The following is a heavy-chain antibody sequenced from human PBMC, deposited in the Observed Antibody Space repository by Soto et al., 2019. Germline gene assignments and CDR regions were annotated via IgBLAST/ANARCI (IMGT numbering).Heavy chain of an antibody. CDR1: GGSISSSSYY. V-gene: IGHV4-39*01. Sequence: PSETLSLTCTVSGGSISSSSYYWGWIRQPPGKGLEWIGSIYYSGSTYYNPSLKSRVTISVDTSKNQFSLKLSSVTAADTAVYYCASNYCSGGSCYTPLYNWFDPWGQGTLVTISS. D-gene: IGHD2-15*01. CDR2: IYYSGST. CDR3: ASNYCSGGSCYTPLYNWFDP. J-gene: IGHJ5*02.